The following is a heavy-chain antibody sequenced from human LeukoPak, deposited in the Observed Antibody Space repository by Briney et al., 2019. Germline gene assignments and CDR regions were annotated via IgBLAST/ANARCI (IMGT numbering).Heavy chain of an antibody. J-gene: IGHJ4*02. D-gene: IGHD1-1*01. Sequence: GGSLRLSCAASGFTFSSSWIHWVRRVPGKGLVWVSRINPESTTTTYADSVKGRFTISRDNARNTLYLQMNSLRVEDTAMYYCVKDHTGEQDKWGQGTLVTVSS. CDR2: INPESTTT. V-gene: IGHV3-74*01. CDR3: VKDHTGEQDK. CDR1: GFTFSSSW.